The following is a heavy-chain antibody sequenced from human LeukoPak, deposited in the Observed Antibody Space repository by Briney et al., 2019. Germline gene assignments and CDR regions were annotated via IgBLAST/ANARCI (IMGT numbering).Heavy chain of an antibody. CDR1: GGSISSYY. D-gene: IGHD6-19*01. Sequence: ASETLSLTCTGSGGSISSYYWSWIRQPAGKGLEWIGRIYTSGSTYYNPSLKSRVTMSVDTSKNQFSLKLSSVTAADTAVYYCARSSGWYWFDPWGQGTLVTVSS. V-gene: IGHV4-4*07. CDR3: ARSSGWYWFDP. J-gene: IGHJ5*02. CDR2: IYTSGST.